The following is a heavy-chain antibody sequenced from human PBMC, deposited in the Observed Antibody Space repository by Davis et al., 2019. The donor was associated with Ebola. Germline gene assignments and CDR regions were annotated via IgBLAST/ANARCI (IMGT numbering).Heavy chain of an antibody. V-gene: IGHV3-23*01. J-gene: IGHJ6*02. Sequence: GESLKISCEASGFIFTSHAMSWVRQAAGEGLEWVSTISGNAGRTYYADSVKGRFTISSDNSTATLYLQMGNLRVEDTATYYCARDKWDCSTRSNCYLVKNGLDAWGRGTPVTV. CDR1: GFIFTSHA. CDR3: ARDKWDCSTRSNCYLVKNGLDA. D-gene: IGHD1-26*01. CDR2: ISGNAGRT.